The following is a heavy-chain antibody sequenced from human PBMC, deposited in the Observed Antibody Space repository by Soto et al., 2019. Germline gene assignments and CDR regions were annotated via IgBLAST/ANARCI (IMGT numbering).Heavy chain of an antibody. J-gene: IGHJ6*02. CDR3: AGEEWFGGAPYYYYYGMDV. CDR2: ISAYNGNT. D-gene: IGHD3-10*01. V-gene: IGHV1-18*01. CDR1: GYTFTSYG. Sequence: ASVKVSCKASGYTFTSYGISWVRQAPGQGLEWMGWISAYNGNTNYAQKLQGRVTMTTDTSTSTAYMELRSLRSDDTAVYYCAGEEWFGGAPYYYYYGMDVWGQGTTVTVSS.